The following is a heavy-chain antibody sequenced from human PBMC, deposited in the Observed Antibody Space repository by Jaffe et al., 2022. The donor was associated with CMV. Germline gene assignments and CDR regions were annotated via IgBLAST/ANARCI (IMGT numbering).Heavy chain of an antibody. D-gene: IGHD2-15*01. CDR1: GFTFSDYY. CDR3: GRSDSDGTQVLEY. V-gene: IGHV3-72*01. Sequence: EVQLVESGGGLVLPGGSLRLSCAASGFTFSDYYIDWVRQAPGKGLEWVGRSRNKANSYTPEYAASVKGRFTISRDDSKNSLFLQINSLKTEDTAVYYCGRSDSDGTQVLEYWGQGTLVTVSS. J-gene: IGHJ4*02. CDR2: SRNKANSYTP.